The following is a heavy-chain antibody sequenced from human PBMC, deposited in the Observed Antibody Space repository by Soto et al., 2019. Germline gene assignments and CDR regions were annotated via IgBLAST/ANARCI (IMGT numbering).Heavy chain of an antibody. CDR2: ISAYNGNT. CDR3: ARGYYYDSSGYEDDAFDI. J-gene: IGHJ3*02. Sequence: ASVKVSCKASGYSFTHYVIHWVRQAPGQGLEWMGWISAYNGNTNYAQKLQGRVTMTTDTSTSTAYMELRSLRSDDTAVYYCARGYYYDSSGYEDDAFDIWAQGTMVTVSS. V-gene: IGHV1-18*01. D-gene: IGHD3-22*01. CDR1: GYSFTHYV.